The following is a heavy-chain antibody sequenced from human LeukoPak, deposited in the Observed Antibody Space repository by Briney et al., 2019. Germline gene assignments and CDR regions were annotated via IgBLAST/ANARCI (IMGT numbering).Heavy chain of an antibody. CDR3: ARSSGYFDWLFPSNWFDP. Sequence: ASVKVSGKASGYTFTSYGISWVRQAPGQGLEWMGWISAYNGNRNYAQKLQGRVTMTTDTSTSTAYMELRSLRSDDTAVYYCARSSGYFDWLFPSNWFDPWGQGTLVTVSS. CDR1: GYTFTSYG. CDR2: ISAYNGNR. V-gene: IGHV1-18*01. J-gene: IGHJ5*02. D-gene: IGHD3-9*01.